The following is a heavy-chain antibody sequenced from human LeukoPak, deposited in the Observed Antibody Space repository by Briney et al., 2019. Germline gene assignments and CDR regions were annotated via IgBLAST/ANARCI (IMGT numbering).Heavy chain of an antibody. Sequence: SETLSLTCTVSGGSISSGSYYWSWIRQPAGKGLEWIGRIYTSGSTNYNPSLKSRVTISVDTSKNQFSLKLSSVTAADTAVYYRARGYYDSSGYYRYWGQGTLVTVSS. CDR2: IYTSGST. J-gene: IGHJ4*02. D-gene: IGHD3-22*01. V-gene: IGHV4-61*02. CDR1: GGSISSGSYY. CDR3: ARGYYDSSGYYRY.